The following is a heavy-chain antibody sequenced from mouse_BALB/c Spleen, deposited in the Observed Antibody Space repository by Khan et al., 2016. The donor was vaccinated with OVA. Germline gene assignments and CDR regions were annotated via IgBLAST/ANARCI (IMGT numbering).Heavy chain of an antibody. V-gene: IGHV5-9-3*01. CDR3: ARQGGIYDGPSDY. Sequence: EVELVESGGGLVKPGGSLKLSCAASGFTFSNYAMSWVRQTPEKRLEWVATVSSGGSFTYSPDSVKGRFTISRDNAKNTVYLQLSSLRSEDTAMYYCARQGGIYDGPSDYWGQGTTLTVSS. D-gene: IGHD2-3*01. CDR1: GFTFSNYA. CDR2: VSSGGSFT. J-gene: IGHJ2*01.